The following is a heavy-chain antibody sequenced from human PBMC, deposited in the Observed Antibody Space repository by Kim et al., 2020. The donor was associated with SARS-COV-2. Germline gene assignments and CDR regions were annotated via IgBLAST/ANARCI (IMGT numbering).Heavy chain of an antibody. D-gene: IGHD6-13*01. J-gene: IGHJ5*02. CDR3: ARGGVKLAAAVVVTNWFDP. CDR1: GGSISSGGYY. V-gene: IGHV4-31*03. CDR2: IYYSGST. Sequence: SETLSLTCTVSGGSISSGGYYWSWIRQHPGKGLEWIGYIYYSGSTYYNPSLKSRVTISVDTSKNQFSLKLSSVTAADTAVYYCARGGVKLAAAVVVTNWFDPWGQGTLVTVSS.